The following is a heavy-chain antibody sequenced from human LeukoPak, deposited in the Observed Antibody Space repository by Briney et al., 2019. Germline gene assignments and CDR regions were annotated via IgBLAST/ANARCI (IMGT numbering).Heavy chain of an antibody. J-gene: IGHJ5*02. D-gene: IGHD1-26*01. Sequence: GASVKVSCKASGYTFINHWMHWVRQAPGQGLEWGGLINPTGTTTLYAQKFQGRITLTRDMSATTDYMELSSLTSEDTAVYYCARDNSVGDIAWWFDPWGQGTLVTVSS. V-gene: IGHV1-46*01. CDR3: ARDNSVGDIAWWFDP. CDR2: INPTGTTT. CDR1: GYTFINHW.